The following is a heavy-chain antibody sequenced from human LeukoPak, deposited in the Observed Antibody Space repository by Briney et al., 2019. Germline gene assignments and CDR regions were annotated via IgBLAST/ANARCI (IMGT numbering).Heavy chain of an antibody. V-gene: IGHV4-34*01. CDR3: ARGTNRHILTCYYGMDV. CDR2: INHSGST. CDR1: GGSFSGYY. Sequence: SGTLSLTCAVYGGSFSGYYWSWIRQPPGKGLEWIGEINHSGSTNYNPSLKSRVTISVDTSKNQFSLKLSSVTAADTAVYYCARGTNRHILTCYYGMDVWGQGTTVTVSS. D-gene: IGHD3-9*01. J-gene: IGHJ6*02.